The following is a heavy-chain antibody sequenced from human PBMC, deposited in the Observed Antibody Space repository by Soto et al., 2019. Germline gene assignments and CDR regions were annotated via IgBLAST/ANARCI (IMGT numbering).Heavy chain of an antibody. J-gene: IGHJ4*02. CDR1: GFTFRNYA. CDR2: ILYDGSNK. V-gene: IGHV3-30*04. CDR3: ARPPRFQLERLRYPPTPFDL. D-gene: IGHD1-1*01. Sequence: QVQLVESGGGVVQPGKSLRLSCAASGFTFRNYAMHWVRQAPGKGLEWMALILYDGSNKYYADSVKGRFTISRDNSENTLYLQMNSLKPEDTAVYFCARPPRFQLERLRYPPTPFDLWGQGTLVTVSS.